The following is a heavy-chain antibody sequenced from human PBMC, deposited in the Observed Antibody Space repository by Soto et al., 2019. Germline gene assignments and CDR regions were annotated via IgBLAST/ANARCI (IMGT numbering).Heavy chain of an antibody. CDR3: ASPRLVNYDFCGGYDPHDY. V-gene: IGHV4-39*01. CDR2: FYYTGGT. Sequence: SETLALTCTVSGGSIGSSRSSWGGVRQPPGKGLEWIVSFYYTGGTYSTYYNPSLKSRVTISVDTSKTQFSLNLRSVTAADAAVYYCASPRLVNYDFCGGYDPHDYWGPGTLVSGSS. CDR1: GGSIGSSRSS. D-gene: IGHD3-3*01. J-gene: IGHJ4*02.